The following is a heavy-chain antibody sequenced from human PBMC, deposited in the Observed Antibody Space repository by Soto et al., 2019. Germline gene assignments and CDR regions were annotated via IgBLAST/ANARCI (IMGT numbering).Heavy chain of an antibody. V-gene: IGHV1-69*09. CDR3: ARMKLASLDH. J-gene: IGHJ4*02. Sequence: QVVLLQSGTEVKRPGSSVKVSCKASGVPFNSYGFAWVRQAPGRGLEWVGRINPASQLRNYEQSLQGRGTIISETASTTAYMELRGLTSDDTAVFYCARMKLASLDHWGQGTLVTVSS. CDR2: INPASQLR. CDR1: GVPFNSYG.